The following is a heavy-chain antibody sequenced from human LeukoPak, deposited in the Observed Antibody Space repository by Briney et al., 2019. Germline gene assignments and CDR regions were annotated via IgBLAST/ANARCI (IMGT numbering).Heavy chain of an antibody. CDR2: ISWNSGSI. Sequence: PGGSLRLSCAASGFTFDDYAMHWVRQAPGKGLEWVSGISWNSGSIGYADSVKGRFTISRDNAKNSLYLQMNSLRAEDTALYYCAKDGIHDSSGYYYDEGYYFDYWGRGTLVTVSS. D-gene: IGHD3-22*01. V-gene: IGHV3-9*01. J-gene: IGHJ4*02. CDR3: AKDGIHDSSGYYYDEGYYFDY. CDR1: GFTFDDYA.